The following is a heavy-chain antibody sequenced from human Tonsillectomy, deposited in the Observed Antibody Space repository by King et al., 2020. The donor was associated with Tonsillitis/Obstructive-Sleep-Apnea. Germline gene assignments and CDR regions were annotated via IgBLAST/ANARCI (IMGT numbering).Heavy chain of an antibody. CDR1: EFTLGTYW. J-gene: IGHJ3*02. V-gene: IGHV3-7*01. D-gene: IGHD3-22*01. CDR3: ARDTNYHSIGYYYDVFDM. Sequence: QLVQSGGGLVKPGGSLRLSCTASEFTLGTYWMTWVRQAPGKGLEWVANIKEDGSETYYVDSVKGRFTISRDNAKNSLYLQMNSLRAEDTAVYHCARDTNYHSIGYYYDVFDMWGQGTMVTVSS. CDR2: IKEDGSET.